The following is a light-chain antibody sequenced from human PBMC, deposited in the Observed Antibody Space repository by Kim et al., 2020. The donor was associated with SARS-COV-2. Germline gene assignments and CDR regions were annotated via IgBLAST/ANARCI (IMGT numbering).Light chain of an antibody. CDR3: QHYNNYPWT. V-gene: IGKV1-5*03. J-gene: IGKJ1*01. CDR1: QSISSW. CDR2: KAS. Sequence: DIQMTQSPSTLSASVGDRVTITCRASQSISSWLAWYQQKPGKAPKLLIYKASSLESGVPSRFSGSGSGTEFTLTISSLRPDDFATYYCQHYNNYPWTFGQGTKVDIK.